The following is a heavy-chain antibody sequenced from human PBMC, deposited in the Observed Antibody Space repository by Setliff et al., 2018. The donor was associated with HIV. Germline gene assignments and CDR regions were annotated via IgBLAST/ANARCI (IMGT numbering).Heavy chain of an antibody. Sequence: SETLSLTCTVSGGSISSDYWSWIRQPPGKGLEWIGYVYHSGSTNHNPSLKSRVTISVDTSKNQFSMKLRSVTAADTAVYYCARLRSELGVFDYWVQGTLVTVSS. V-gene: IGHV4-59*08. CDR3: ARLRSELGVFDY. J-gene: IGHJ4*02. D-gene: IGHD1-26*01. CDR2: VYHSGST. CDR1: GGSISSDY.